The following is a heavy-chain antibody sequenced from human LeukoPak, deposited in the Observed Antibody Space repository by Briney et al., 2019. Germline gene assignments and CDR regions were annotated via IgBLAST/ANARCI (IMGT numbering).Heavy chain of an antibody. J-gene: IGHJ4*02. V-gene: IGHV1-2*02. CDR2: INPNSGGT. Sequence: GASVKVSCKASGYTFTGYYMHWVRQAPGQGLEWMGWINPNSGGTNYAQKFQGRVTMTRDTSISTAYMELSRLRSDDTAVYYCARDPGGVVVPAATIPNVVVVAAHPDWGQGTLVTVSS. D-gene: IGHD2-2*01. CDR1: GYTFTGYY. CDR3: ARDPGGVVVPAATIPNVVVVAAHPD.